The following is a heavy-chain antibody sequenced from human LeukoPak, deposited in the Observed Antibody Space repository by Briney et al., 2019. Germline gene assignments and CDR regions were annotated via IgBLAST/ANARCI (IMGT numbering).Heavy chain of an antibody. J-gene: IGHJ4*02. V-gene: IGHV3-21*04. CDR2: ISSSSSYI. CDR1: GFTFSSYS. Sequence: GGSLRLSCAASGFTFSSYSMNWVRQAPGKGLEWVSSISSSSSYIYYADSVKGRFTISRDNSKNTLYLQMNSLRLEDTAVYYCVRDRDRDPYYFDYWGQGTLVTVSS. CDR3: VRDRDRDPYYFDY.